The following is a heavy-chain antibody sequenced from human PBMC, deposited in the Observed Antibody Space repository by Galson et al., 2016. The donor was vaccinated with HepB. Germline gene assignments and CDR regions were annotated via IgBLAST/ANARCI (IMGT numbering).Heavy chain of an antibody. CDR2: ISTSGSPI. J-gene: IGHJ4*02. D-gene: IGHD1-7*01. V-gene: IGHV3-21*01. Sequence: SLRLSCAASGITFNTYNMIWVRQAPGKGLEWVSYISTSGSPISYRDSVKGRFTISRDNTKNSPYLQLNSLRAEDTAVYYCARIIKTGTTSHFDYWGQGTLVTVSS. CDR1: GITFNTYN. CDR3: ARIIKTGTTSHFDY.